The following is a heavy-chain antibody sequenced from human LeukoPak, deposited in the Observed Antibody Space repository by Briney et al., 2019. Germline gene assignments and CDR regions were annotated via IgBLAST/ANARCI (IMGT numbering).Heavy chain of an antibody. J-gene: IGHJ4*02. Sequence: GGSLRLSCAASGFTFDDYAMHWVRQAPGKGLEWVSGISWNSGSIGYADSVKGRFTISRDNAKNSLYLQMNSLRAEDMALYYCAKGGHYDSSGYFDYWGQGTLVTVSS. CDR3: AKGGHYDSSGYFDY. D-gene: IGHD3-22*01. CDR2: ISWNSGSI. V-gene: IGHV3-9*03. CDR1: GFTFDDYA.